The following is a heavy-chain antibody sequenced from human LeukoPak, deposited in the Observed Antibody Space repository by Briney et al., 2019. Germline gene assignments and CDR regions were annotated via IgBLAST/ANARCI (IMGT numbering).Heavy chain of an antibody. CDR3: AKDSIEYSRSSGWFDP. V-gene: IGHV3-33*06. CDR1: GFTFSNYG. D-gene: IGHD6-6*01. J-gene: IGHJ5*02. CDR2: TWYDGSNK. Sequence: GGSLRLSCAASGFTFSNYGMHWVRQAPGKGLEWVAVTWYDGSNKYYADSVKGRFTISRDNSKNTLYLQMNSLRAEDSAVYYCAKDSIEYSRSSGWFDPWGQGTLVTVSS.